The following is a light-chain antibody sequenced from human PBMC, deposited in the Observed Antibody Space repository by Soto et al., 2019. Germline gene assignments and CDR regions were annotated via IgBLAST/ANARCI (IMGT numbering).Light chain of an antibody. J-gene: IGLJ2*01. Sequence: SYELTQPPSVSVSPGQTASITCSGDKLGDKYACWYQQKPGQSPVLVIYQDSKRPSGIPERFSGSNSGNTATLTISGTQAMDEADYYCQAWDSSTPLFSGGTKLTVL. V-gene: IGLV3-1*01. CDR3: QAWDSSTPL. CDR2: QDS. CDR1: KLGDKY.